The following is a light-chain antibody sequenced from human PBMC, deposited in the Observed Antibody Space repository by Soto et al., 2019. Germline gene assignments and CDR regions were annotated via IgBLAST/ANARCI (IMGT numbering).Light chain of an antibody. Sequence: QSVLTQPRSVSGSPGQSVTISCTGSSSDVGEYNYVSWYQHHPGNAPKLMIYDVSKRPSGVPDRFSGSKSGNTASLTISGLQAEDEANYYCFSYAGSRVFGGGPKVTVL. CDR3: FSYAGSRV. CDR2: DVS. J-gene: IGLJ3*02. V-gene: IGLV2-11*01. CDR1: SSDVGEYNY.